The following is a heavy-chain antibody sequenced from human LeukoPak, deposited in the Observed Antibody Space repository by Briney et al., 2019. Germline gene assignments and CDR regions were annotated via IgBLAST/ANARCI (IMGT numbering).Heavy chain of an antibody. CDR2: IYYSGST. V-gene: IGHV4-39*01. J-gene: IGHJ2*01. CDR3: AKAPAEGQQLAWYFDL. Sequence: MPSETLSLTCTVSGGSISSSSYYWGWIRQPPGKGLEWIGSIYYSGSTYYNPSLKSRVTISVDTSKNQSSLKLSSVTAADTAVYYCAKAPAEGQQLAWYFDLWGRGTLVTVSS. CDR1: GGSISSSSYY. D-gene: IGHD6-13*01.